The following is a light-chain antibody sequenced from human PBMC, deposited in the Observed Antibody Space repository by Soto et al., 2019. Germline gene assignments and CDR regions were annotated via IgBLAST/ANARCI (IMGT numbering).Light chain of an antibody. CDR1: SSDVGGYNY. Sequence: QSALTQPASVSGSPGQSITISCTGTSSDVGGYNYVSWYQQHPGKAPKLMIYEVSNRPSGVSNRFSGSKSGNTASLTISGLQAEDEAYYYCSSYTSSRTPYDFGSGTKLTVL. CDR2: EVS. J-gene: IGLJ1*01. V-gene: IGLV2-14*01. CDR3: SSYTSSRTPYD.